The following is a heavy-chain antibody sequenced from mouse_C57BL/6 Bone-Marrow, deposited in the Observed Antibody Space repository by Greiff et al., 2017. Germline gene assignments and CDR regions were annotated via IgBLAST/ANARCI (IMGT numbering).Heavy chain of an antibody. CDR1: GFSLTSYG. V-gene: IGHV2-6-1*01. J-gene: IGHJ1*03. CDR2: IWSDGST. D-gene: IGHD1-1*01. Sequence: VMLVESGPGLVAPSQSLSITCTVSGFSLTSYGVHWVRQPPGKGLEWLVVIWSDGSTTYNSALKSKLSISKDNSKSQVFLKMNSLQTEDTAMYYCAIHYYGSSYRWYFDVWGTGTTVTVAS. CDR3: AIHYYGSSYRWYFDV.